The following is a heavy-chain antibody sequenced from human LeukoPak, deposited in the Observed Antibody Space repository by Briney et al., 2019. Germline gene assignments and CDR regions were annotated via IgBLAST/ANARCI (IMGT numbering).Heavy chain of an antibody. CDR3: ARSPAYYDFWSGYSRFDY. Sequence: GASVKVSCKASGGTFSSYAISWVRQAPGQGLEWMGGIIPIFGTANYAQKFQGRVTTTADESTSTAYMELSSLRSEDTAVYYCARSPAYYDFWSGYSRFDYWGQGTLVTVSS. D-gene: IGHD3-3*01. J-gene: IGHJ4*02. V-gene: IGHV1-69*13. CDR2: IIPIFGTA. CDR1: GGTFSSYA.